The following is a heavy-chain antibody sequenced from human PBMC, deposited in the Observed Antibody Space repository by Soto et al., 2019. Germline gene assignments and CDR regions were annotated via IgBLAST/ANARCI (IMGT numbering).Heavy chain of an antibody. V-gene: IGHV3-30*18. CDR3: AKGSVVDELYYYYGMDV. Sequence: GGSLRLSCAASGFTFSSYGMHWVRQAPGKGLEWVAVISYDGSNKYYADSVKGRFTISRDNSKNTLYLQMNSLRAEDTAVYYCAKGSVVDELYYYYGMDVWGQGTTVTVSS. D-gene: IGHD3-22*01. J-gene: IGHJ6*02. CDR2: ISYDGSNK. CDR1: GFTFSSYG.